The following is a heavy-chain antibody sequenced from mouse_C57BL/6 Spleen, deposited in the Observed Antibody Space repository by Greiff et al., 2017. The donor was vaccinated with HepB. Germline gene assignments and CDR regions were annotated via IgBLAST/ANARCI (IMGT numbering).Heavy chain of an antibody. CDR2: ISNGGGST. J-gene: IGHJ4*01. Sequence: EVQVVESGGGLVQPGGSLKLSCAASGFTFSDYYMYWVRQTPEKRLEWVAYISNGGGSTYYPDTVKGRFTISRDNAKNTLYLQMSRLKSEDTAMYYCARPLYSNQYYYARDYWGQGTSVTVSS. CDR3: ARPLYSNQYYYARDY. D-gene: IGHD2-5*01. CDR1: GFTFSDYY. V-gene: IGHV5-12*01.